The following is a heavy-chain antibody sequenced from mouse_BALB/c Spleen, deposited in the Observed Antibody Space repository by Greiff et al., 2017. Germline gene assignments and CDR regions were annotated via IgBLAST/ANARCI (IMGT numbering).Heavy chain of an antibody. CDR1: GYTFTSYY. V-gene: IGHV1S16*01. CDR3: TIRGRGNYAFDY. Sequence: QVQLKESGAELVKPGASVKLSCKASGYTFTSYYMYWVKQRPGQGLEWIGEINPSNGGTNYNEKFKRKATLTVDKSSSTAYMQLSSLTSEDSAVYYCTIRGRGNYAFDYWGQGTTLTVSS. J-gene: IGHJ2*01. D-gene: IGHD2-1*01. CDR2: INPSNGGT.